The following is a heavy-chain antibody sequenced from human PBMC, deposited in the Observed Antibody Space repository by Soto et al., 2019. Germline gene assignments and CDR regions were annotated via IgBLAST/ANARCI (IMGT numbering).Heavy chain of an antibody. CDR1: GGTFSSYA. D-gene: IGHD6-13*01. Sequence: QVQLVQSGAEVKKPGSSVKVSCKASGGTFSSYAISWVRQAPGQGLEWMGGIIPIFGTANYAQKSQGRVTITADESTSTAYMELSSLRSEDTAVYYCAILLKAAAGTRWNGMDVWGQGTTVTVSS. V-gene: IGHV1-69*01. J-gene: IGHJ6*02. CDR2: IIPIFGTA. CDR3: AILLKAAAGTRWNGMDV.